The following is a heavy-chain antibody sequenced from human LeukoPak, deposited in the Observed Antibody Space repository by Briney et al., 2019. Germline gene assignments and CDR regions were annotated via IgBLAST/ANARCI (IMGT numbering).Heavy chain of an antibody. V-gene: IGHV4-59*01. CDR3: ARDLLLFGAGMDV. Sequence: PSETLSLTCAASGGSFSGYYWSWIRQPPGKGLEWMGYIYYSGSTNYNPSLKSRVTISVDTSKNQFSLKLGSVTAADTAVYYCARDLLLFGAGMDVWGQGTTVTVSS. CDR1: GGSFSGYY. J-gene: IGHJ6*02. D-gene: IGHD3-10*01. CDR2: IYYSGST.